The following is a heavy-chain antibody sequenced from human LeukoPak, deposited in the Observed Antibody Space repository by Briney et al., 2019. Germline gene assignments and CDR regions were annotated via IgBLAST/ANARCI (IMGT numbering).Heavy chain of an antibody. J-gene: IGHJ4*02. CDR3: AKDLYSTSYYFDQ. Sequence: GGSLRLSCAASGFTFDGYAMHWVRHAPGKGLEWVSSINWNSANIGYADSVKGRFTISRDNAKNSLYLQMNSLRAEDTALYYCAKDLYSTSYYFDQWGQGTLVTVSS. D-gene: IGHD6-13*01. V-gene: IGHV3-9*01. CDR1: GFTFDGYA. CDR2: INWNSANI.